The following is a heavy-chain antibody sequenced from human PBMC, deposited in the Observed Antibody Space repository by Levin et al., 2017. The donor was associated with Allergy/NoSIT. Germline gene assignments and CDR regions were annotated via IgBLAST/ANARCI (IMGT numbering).Heavy chain of an antibody. CDR3: ARFEYYYDSSGYYGTSLGAFDI. D-gene: IGHD3-22*01. CDR2: IYPGDSDT. V-gene: IGHV5-51*01. Sequence: GESLKISCKGSGYSFTSYWIGWVRQMPGKGLEWMGIIYPGDSDTRYSPSFQGQVTISADKSISTAYLQWSSLKASDTAMYYCARFEYYYDSSGYYGTSLGAFDIWGQGTMVTVSS. CDR1: GYSFTSYW. J-gene: IGHJ3*02.